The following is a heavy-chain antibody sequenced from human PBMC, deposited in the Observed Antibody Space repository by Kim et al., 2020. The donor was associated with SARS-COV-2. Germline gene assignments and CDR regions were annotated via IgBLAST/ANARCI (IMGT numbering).Heavy chain of an antibody. J-gene: IGHJ6*02. CDR3: ARRGAAAGNVIYYYYYGMDV. D-gene: IGHD6-13*01. CDR1: GYTFTSYY. CDR2: INPSGGST. Sequence: ASVKVSCKASGYTFTSYYMHWVRQAPGQGLEWMGIINPSGGSTSYAQKFQGRVTMTRDTSTSTVYMELSSLRSEDTAVYYCARRGAAAGNVIYYYYYGMDVWDQGTTVTVSS. V-gene: IGHV1-46*01.